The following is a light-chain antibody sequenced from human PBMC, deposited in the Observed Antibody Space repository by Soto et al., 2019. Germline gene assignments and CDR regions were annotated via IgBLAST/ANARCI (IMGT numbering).Light chain of an antibody. Sequence: FVLTQSPGTLSLSPGEGASLXXRASQTVRINYLAWYQQKPGQAPRVXIYDASSRATGIPDRFSGSGAGTDFTLTISRLETEDFAVYYCQLYDSSSWTFGQGTKVDIK. J-gene: IGKJ1*01. CDR3: QLYDSSSWT. V-gene: IGKV3-20*01. CDR1: QTVRINY. CDR2: DAS.